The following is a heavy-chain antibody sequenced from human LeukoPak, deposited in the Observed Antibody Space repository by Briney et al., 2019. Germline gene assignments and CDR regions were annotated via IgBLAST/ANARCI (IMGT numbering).Heavy chain of an antibody. V-gene: IGHV3-11*01. CDR2: ISSSGGTI. CDR3: AGAYYYGSGEKYFDY. CDR1: GFTFSDYY. Sequence: PGGSLRLSCAVSGFTFSDYYMGWIRQAPGKGLEWVSYISSSGGTIYYADSVKGRFTISRDNAKNSLYLQMNSLRAEDTAVYYCAGAYYYGSGEKYFDYWGQGTLVTVSS. J-gene: IGHJ4*02. D-gene: IGHD3-10*01.